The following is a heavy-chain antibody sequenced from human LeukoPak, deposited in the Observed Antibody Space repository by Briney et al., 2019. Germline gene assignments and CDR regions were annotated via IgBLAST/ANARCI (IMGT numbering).Heavy chain of an antibody. CDR2: ISHSGST. D-gene: IGHD1-1*01. CDR1: GYSISTDYY. CDR3: TRELAGTTVDY. Sequence: SETLSLTCTVSGYSISTDYYWGWIRQSPGKGQEWMGSISHSGSTYYNPSLKSRVTISGDTSKSQFSLKLSSVTAADTAVYYCTRELAGTTVDYWGQGTLVTVSS. V-gene: IGHV4-38-2*02. J-gene: IGHJ4*02.